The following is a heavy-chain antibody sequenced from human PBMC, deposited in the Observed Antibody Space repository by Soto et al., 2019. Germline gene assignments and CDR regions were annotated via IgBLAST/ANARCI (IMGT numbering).Heavy chain of an antibody. CDR1: GGTFSSYA. D-gene: IGHD1-26*01. J-gene: IGHJ4*02. CDR3: ARLGPGVYSSFDD. V-gene: IGHV1-69*12. Sequence: QVQLVQSGAEVKKPGSSLKVSCKASGGTFSSYAISWVRQAPGQGLEWMGGIIPIFGTADYAQKFQGRVTIAADESPSTAYMELSSLRSEDTPVSYCARLGPGVYSSFDDWGQGARVTVSS. CDR2: IIPIFGTA.